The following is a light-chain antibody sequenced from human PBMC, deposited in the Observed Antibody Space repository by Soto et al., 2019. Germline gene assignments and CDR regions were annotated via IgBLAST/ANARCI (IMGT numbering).Light chain of an antibody. CDR2: GAS. Sequence: EFVLTQSPGTLSLSPGERATLSCRASQSVGSNSLDWYQQKPGQAPRILIYGASTRATGIPDRFSGSGSGTDFTLTISRLEPEDFAVYYCQQYGSSPPLTFGGGTKVEIK. CDR3: QQYGSSPPLT. J-gene: IGKJ4*01. V-gene: IGKV3-20*01. CDR1: QSVGSNS.